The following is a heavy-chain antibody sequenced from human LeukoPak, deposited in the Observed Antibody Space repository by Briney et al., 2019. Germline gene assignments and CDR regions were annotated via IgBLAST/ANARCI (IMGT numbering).Heavy chain of an antibody. CDR2: IWYDGSNK. CDR1: GFTFSSYA. D-gene: IGHD2-2*01. CDR3: ARVKGYCSSTSCQGYNWFDP. Sequence: PGGSLRLSCAASGFTFSSYAMTWVRQAPGKGLEWVAGIWYDGSNKYYADSVKGRFTISRDNSKNTLYMQMNSLRAEDTAVYYCARVKGYCSSTSCQGYNWFDPWGQGTLVTVSS. V-gene: IGHV3-33*08. J-gene: IGHJ5*02.